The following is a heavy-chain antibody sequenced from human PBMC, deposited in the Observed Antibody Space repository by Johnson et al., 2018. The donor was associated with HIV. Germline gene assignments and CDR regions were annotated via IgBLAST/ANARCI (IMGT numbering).Heavy chain of an antibody. CDR3: AREQSGIAAAGNENAFDI. V-gene: IGHV3-9*01. J-gene: IGHJ3*02. CDR1: GFTFDDYA. D-gene: IGHD6-13*01. CDR2: LSWNSGSI. Sequence: VQLVESGGGVVRPGGSLRLSCAASGFTFDDYAMHWVRQAPGKGLEWVSGLSWNSGSIGYADSVKGRFTISRDNAKNSLYLQMNSLRAEDTAVYYCAREQSGIAAAGNENAFDIWGQGTMVTVSS.